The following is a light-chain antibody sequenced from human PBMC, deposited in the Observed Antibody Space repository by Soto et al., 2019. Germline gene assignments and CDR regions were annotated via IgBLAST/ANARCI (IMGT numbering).Light chain of an antibody. CDR2: GNS. CDR1: SSNIGAGYD. J-gene: IGLJ2*01. Sequence: QSVLTQPPSVSGAPGQRVTISCTGSSSNIGAGYDVHWYQQLPGTAPKLLIYGNSNRPSGVPDRFSGSKSGTSAPLAITGLQAEDEADYSCQSYASSLSAVFGGGTKVTVL. CDR3: QSYASSLSAV. V-gene: IGLV1-40*01.